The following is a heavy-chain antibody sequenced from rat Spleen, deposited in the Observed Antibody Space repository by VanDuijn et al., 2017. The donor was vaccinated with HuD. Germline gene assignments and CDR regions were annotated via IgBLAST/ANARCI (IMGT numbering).Heavy chain of an antibody. CDR1: GFTFSDYG. Sequence: EVQLVESGGGLVQPGKSLKLSCAASGFTFSDYGMAWIRQAPGKGPEWVASITSTGGSIYYRDSVKGRFTISRDNAKSTLSLQMDSLRSEDTATYYCARRHYGYTDYFDYWGQGVMVTVSS. CDR2: ITSTGGSI. D-gene: IGHD1-9*01. CDR3: ARRHYGYTDYFDY. J-gene: IGHJ2*01. V-gene: IGHV5S13*01.